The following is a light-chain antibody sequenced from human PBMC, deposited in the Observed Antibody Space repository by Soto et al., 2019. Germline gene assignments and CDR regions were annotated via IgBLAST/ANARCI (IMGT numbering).Light chain of an antibody. V-gene: IGKV3-15*01. CDR2: DAS. Sequence: EIVLTQSPAPLSVSPGERATLSCRASQSVRSNLAWYQQKAGQAPRLLIFDASTRATNIPARFSGSGSGTEFTLTISSLQSEDFAVYYCQQYSNWPPLTFGGGTKVEIK. CDR3: QQYSNWPPLT. J-gene: IGKJ4*01. CDR1: QSVRSN.